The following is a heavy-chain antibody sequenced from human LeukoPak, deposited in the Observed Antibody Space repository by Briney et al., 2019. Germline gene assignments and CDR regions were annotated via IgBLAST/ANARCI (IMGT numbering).Heavy chain of an antibody. CDR1: GGSIGSYY. V-gene: IGHV4-4*07. D-gene: IGHD3-22*01. CDR3: ARGVFYYDTSGRGYYFDY. J-gene: IGHJ4*02. Sequence: SETLSLTCTVSGGSIGSYYWSWIRQPAGKGLEWIGRIYTSGGTVYNPSLKSRVTMSVDTSKNQFSLKLSSVTAADTAVYYCARGVFYYDTSGRGYYFDYWGQGTLVTVLS. CDR2: IYTSGGT.